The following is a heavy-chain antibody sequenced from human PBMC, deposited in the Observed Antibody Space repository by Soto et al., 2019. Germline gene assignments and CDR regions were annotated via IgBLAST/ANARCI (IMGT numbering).Heavy chain of an antibody. Sequence: GASVKGSCKASGYTFTNNDVSWVRQATGQGLEWMGWMNPGSGDTGYAQKFQGRVTMTRDISIATAYMELNSLTSEDTAIYYCARMESFGSLNWFDPWGQGTLVTVS. D-gene: IGHD5-18*01. J-gene: IGHJ5*02. CDR2: MNPGSGDT. V-gene: IGHV1-8*02. CDR1: GYTFTNND. CDR3: ARMESFGSLNWFDP.